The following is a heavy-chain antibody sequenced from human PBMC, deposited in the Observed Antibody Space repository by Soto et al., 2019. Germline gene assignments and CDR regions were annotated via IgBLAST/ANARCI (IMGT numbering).Heavy chain of an antibody. CDR1: GDSFTSYD. J-gene: IGHJ4*02. Sequence: QVQLVQSGAEVKKPGASVKVSCKTSGDSFTSYDINWVRQAPGQGLEWLGRMNSNSGNTGYSDNFQGRVSMTRDTSISPAYLELTNLRSDDTAVYYCARGLISRGLVATHWGQGTPVTVSS. CDR2: MNSNSGNT. V-gene: IGHV1-8*01. D-gene: IGHD3-10*01. CDR3: ARGLISRGLVATH.